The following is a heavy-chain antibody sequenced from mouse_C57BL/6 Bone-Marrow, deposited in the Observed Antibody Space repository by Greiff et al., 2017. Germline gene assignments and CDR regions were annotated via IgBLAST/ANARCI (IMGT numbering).Heavy chain of an antibody. V-gene: IGHV1-69*01. J-gene: IGHJ2*01. Sequence: QVQLQQPGAELVMPGASVKLSCKASGYTFSSYWMHWVKQRPGQGLEWIGEIDPSDSYTNYNQKFKGKSTLTVDKSSSTAYMQLSSLTSEDSAVYYCAIELITPVVTHIVNWGQGTTLTISS. CDR2: IDPSDSYT. CDR1: GYTFSSYW. CDR3: AIELITPVVTHIVN. D-gene: IGHD1-1*01.